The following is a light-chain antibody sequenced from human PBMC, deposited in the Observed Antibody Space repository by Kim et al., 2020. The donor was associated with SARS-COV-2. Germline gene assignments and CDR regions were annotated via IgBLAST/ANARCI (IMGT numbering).Light chain of an antibody. V-gene: IGLV1-44*01. CDR1: RSNIGSNT. CDR3: ASWDDSLRGRV. CDR2: SNS. Sequence: QSVLTQPPSASGTPGQRVTISCSGSRSNIGSNTINWYQQLPGTAPKLLIYSNSQRPSGVPDRFSGSKSGTSGSLAISGLQSEDEADYYCASWDDSLRGRVFGTGTKVTVL. J-gene: IGLJ1*01.